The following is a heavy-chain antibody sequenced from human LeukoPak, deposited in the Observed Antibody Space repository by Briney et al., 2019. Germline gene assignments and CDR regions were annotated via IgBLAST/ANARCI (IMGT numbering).Heavy chain of an antibody. Sequence: PSETLSLTCAVYGGSFSGYYWSWIRQPPGQGLEWIGEINHSGSTNYNPSLKSRVTISVDTSKNQFSLKLSSVTAADTAVYYCARRMLRCKFDYWGQGTLVTVSS. CDR3: ARRMLRCKFDY. J-gene: IGHJ4*02. D-gene: IGHD4-17*01. CDR1: GGSFSGYY. CDR2: INHSGST. V-gene: IGHV4-34*01.